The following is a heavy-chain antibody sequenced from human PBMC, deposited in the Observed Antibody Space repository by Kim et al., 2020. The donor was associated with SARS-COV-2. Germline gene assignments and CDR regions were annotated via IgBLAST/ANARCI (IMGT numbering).Heavy chain of an antibody. Sequence: QKCQGRVTMTRDTSTSTVYMELSSLRSEDTAVYYCARDSHSSSHADAFDIWGQGTMVTVSS. J-gene: IGHJ3*02. V-gene: IGHV1-46*01. CDR3: ARDSHSSSHADAFDI. D-gene: IGHD6-6*01.